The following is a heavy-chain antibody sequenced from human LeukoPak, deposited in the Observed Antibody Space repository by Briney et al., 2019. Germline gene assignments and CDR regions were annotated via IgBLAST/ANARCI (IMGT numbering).Heavy chain of an antibody. Sequence: GASVKVSCKASGGTFSSYAISWVRQAPGQGLEWMGGIIPIFGTANYAQKFPGRVTITADESTSTAYMEVSSLTSEDTAVYYCARDEKHYYDSSDRTTHSFQGDYFDYWGQGTLVTVSS. CDR2: IIPIFGTA. V-gene: IGHV1-69*01. D-gene: IGHD3-22*01. J-gene: IGHJ4*02. CDR1: GGTFSSYA. CDR3: ARDEKHYYDSSDRTTHSFQGDYFDY.